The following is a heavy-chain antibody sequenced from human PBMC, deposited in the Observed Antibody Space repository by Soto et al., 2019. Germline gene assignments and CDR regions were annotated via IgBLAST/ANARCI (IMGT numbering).Heavy chain of an antibody. CDR2: IYYSGST. D-gene: IGHD2-21*02. Sequence: SEALSVTCTVTGDSISSRRYYWGWIRQPPGKGLEWIGSIYYSGSTYNNPSLRSRVSMSIDTSKDQFSLKLKSVTAADTALYFCARQRNSVVTQAYFDVWGAGSLFPVSP. J-gene: IGHJ4*03. V-gene: IGHV4-39*01. CDR3: ARQRNSVVTQAYFDV. CDR1: GDSISSRRYY.